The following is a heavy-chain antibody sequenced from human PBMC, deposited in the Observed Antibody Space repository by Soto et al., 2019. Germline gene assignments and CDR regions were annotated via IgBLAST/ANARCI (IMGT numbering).Heavy chain of an antibody. CDR2: ISFEGNNK. V-gene: IGHV3-30-3*01. J-gene: IGHJ4*02. CDR3: ARDILPQWLTSYFFDF. CDR1: GFTFSRYS. D-gene: IGHD6-19*01. Sequence: QVQLVESGGGVVQPGRSLRLSCAASGFTFSRYSMNWVRQAPGKGLEWVAVISFEGNNKYYADSVKGRFTISRDDSNNTLYLQMNTQRAEDTAVYYCARDILPQWLTSYFFDFWGQGTLVTVSS.